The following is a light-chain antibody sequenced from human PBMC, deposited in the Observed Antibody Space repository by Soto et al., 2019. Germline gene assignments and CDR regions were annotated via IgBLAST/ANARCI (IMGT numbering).Light chain of an antibody. J-gene: IGLJ2*01. Sequence: QSVLTQPPSVSEAPRQRVTISCSGSSSNIGNNAVNWYKQLPGKAPKLLVYYDDLLPSGVSDRFSGSKSGTSASLAISGLQSEDEAVYYCAAWDDSLDVVLFGGGTKLTVL. V-gene: IGLV1-36*01. CDR1: SSNIGNNA. CDR3: AAWDDSLDVVL. CDR2: YDD.